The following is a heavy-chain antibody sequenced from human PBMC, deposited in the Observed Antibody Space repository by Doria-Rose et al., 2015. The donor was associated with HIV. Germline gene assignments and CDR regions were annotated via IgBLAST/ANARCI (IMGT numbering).Heavy chain of an antibody. D-gene: IGHD6-13*01. CDR2: IFSDDER. V-gene: IGHV2-26*01. CDR3: ARIKSSRWYHKYYFDF. CDR1: GVSLSSPGMG. J-gene: IGHJ4*02. Sequence: SGPVLVKPTETLTLTCTVSGVSLSSPGMGVSWIRQPPGKALEWLANIFSDDERSYITSLKRRLTITRGTSKRQVVLTMTDMDPVDTATYYCARIKSSRWYHKYYFDFWGQGTLVIVSA.